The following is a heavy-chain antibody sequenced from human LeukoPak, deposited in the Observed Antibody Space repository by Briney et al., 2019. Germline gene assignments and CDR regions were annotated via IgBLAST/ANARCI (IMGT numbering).Heavy chain of an antibody. CDR3: ARVHAYDSSGYYYAPPTFDY. J-gene: IGHJ4*02. V-gene: IGHV1-8*01. CDR2: MNPNSGNT. D-gene: IGHD3-22*01. Sequence: ASVKVSCKASGYTFTSYDINWVRQATGQGLEWMGWMNPNSGNTGYAQKFQGRVTMTRNTSISTAYMELSSLRSEDTAVYYCARVHAYDSSGYYYAPPTFDYWGQGTLVTVSS. CDR1: GYTFTSYD.